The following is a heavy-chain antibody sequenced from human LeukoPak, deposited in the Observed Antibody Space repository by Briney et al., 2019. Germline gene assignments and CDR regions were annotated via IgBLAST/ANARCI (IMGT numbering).Heavy chain of an antibody. J-gene: IGHJ3*02. V-gene: IGHV3-30*18. CDR3: AKSEEDSWSDAFDI. CDR1: GFTFSSYD. D-gene: IGHD6-13*01. Sequence: PGRSLRLSCAASGFTFSSYDMHWVRQVPGKGLEWVAVISFDGSNKYYADSVKGRFTISRDNSKNTLFLQMNSLRAEDTAVYYCAKSEEDSWSDAFDIWGQGTMVTVSS. CDR2: ISFDGSNK.